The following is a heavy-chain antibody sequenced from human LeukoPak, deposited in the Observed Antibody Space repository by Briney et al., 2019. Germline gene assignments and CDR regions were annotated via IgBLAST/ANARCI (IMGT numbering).Heavy chain of an antibody. J-gene: IGHJ4*02. V-gene: IGHV3-21*01. CDR1: GVTFSSYS. CDR3: ASVDYYGSGNYYNDVDY. Sequence: GGSLRLSCAASGVTFSSYSMNWVRQAPGKGLEWVSSISSSSSYIYYADSLKGRFTIPRDNAKNSLYLQMNSLRAEDTAVYYCASVDYYGSGNYYNDVDYWGQGTLVTVSS. D-gene: IGHD3-10*01. CDR2: ISSSSSYI.